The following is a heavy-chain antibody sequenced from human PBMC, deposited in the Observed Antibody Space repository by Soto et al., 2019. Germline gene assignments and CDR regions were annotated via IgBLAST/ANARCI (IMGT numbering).Heavy chain of an antibody. D-gene: IGHD2-8*01. CDR2: INHSGST. CDR1: GGSFSGYY. CDR3: ARGRRMGLAAGMDV. Sequence: SETLSLTCAVYGGSFSGYYWSWIRQPPGKGLEWIGEINHSGSTNYNPSLKSRVTISVDTSKNQFSLKLSSVTAADTAVYYCARGRRMGLAAGMDVWGQGTTVTVS. V-gene: IGHV4-34*01. J-gene: IGHJ6*02.